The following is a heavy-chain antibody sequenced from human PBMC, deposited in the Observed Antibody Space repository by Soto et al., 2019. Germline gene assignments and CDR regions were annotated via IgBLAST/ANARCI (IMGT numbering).Heavy chain of an antibody. CDR3: ARLARPDCIGGSCYFPYYYYYYGMDV. V-gene: IGHV5-10-1*01. Sequence: GESLKISCKGSGYSFTSYWISWVRQMPGKGLEWMGRIDPSDSYTNYSPSFQGHVTISADKSISTAYLQWSSLKASDTAMYYCARLARPDCIGGSCYFPYYYYYYGMDVWGQGTTVTVSS. J-gene: IGHJ6*02. CDR1: GYSFTSYW. D-gene: IGHD2-15*01. CDR2: IDPSDSYT.